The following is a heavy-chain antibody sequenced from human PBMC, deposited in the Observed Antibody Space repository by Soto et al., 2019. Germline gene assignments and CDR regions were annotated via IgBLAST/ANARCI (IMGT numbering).Heavy chain of an antibody. D-gene: IGHD3-16*01. J-gene: IGHJ4*02. Sequence: QVQLQQWGAGLLKPSEALSLTCAVYGGSFSDYYWSWIRQPPGKGLEWIGEINHTGSTNYHPSPNRSVAITVEPSKNQFSLKLSSFAAADSATFYCGGEAVWGNYYLAHWGQGNLVTVSS. CDR3: GGEAVWGNYYLAH. CDR2: INHTGST. CDR1: GGSFSDYY. V-gene: IGHV4-34*01.